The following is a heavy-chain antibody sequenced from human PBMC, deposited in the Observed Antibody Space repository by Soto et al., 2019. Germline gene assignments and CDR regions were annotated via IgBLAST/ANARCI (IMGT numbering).Heavy chain of an antibody. D-gene: IGHD3-10*01. CDR1: GFTFSNYW. J-gene: IGHJ4*02. CDR3: ARGYYGSGRSY. CDR2: IHTEGSST. V-gene: IGHV3-74*01. Sequence: GGSLRLSCSASGFTFSNYWMHWVRQAPGKGLMWVSRIHTEGSSTSYADSVKGRFTISRDNAKNTLYLQLNSLRAEDTAVYYCARGYYGSGRSYWGQGTLVTVSS.